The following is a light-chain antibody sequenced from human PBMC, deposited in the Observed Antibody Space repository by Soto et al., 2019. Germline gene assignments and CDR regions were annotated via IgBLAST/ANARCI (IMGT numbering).Light chain of an antibody. V-gene: IGKV1-33*01. J-gene: IGKJ4*01. Sequence: DIHMTQSPSSLSASVGDRVTITCQASQDISNYLNWYQQKPGKAPKLLVYDASNLETWVPSRFSGSGSGTDFPFTISSLQDEDIAIYYCQQYDHLPLTFGGGTKVEIK. CDR1: QDISNY. CDR2: DAS. CDR3: QQYDHLPLT.